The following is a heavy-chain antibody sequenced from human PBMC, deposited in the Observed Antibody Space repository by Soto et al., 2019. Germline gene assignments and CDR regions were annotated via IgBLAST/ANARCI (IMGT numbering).Heavy chain of an antibody. J-gene: IGHJ6*02. V-gene: IGHV3-23*01. CDR3: AKPRGIVVVPAAMRNGMDV. Sequence: EVQLLESGGGLVQPGGSLRLSCAASGFTFSSYAMSWVRQAPGKGLEWVSAISGSGGSTYYADSVKGRFTISRDNSXXXXXXXXXXXXXXXTAVYYCAKPRGIVVVPAAMRNGMDVWGQGTTVTVSS. D-gene: IGHD2-2*01. CDR2: ISGSGGST. CDR1: GFTFSSYA.